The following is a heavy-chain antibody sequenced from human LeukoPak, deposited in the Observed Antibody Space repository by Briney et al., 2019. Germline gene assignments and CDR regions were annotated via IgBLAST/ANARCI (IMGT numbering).Heavy chain of an antibody. CDR2: ISWDGGST. J-gene: IGHJ6*03. V-gene: IGHV3-43*01. Sequence: GGSLRLSCAASGFIFDDYTMHWVRQAPGKGLEWVSLISWDGGSTYYADSVKGRFTISRDNSKNSLYLQMNSLRTEDTALYYCAKTAVGGEYYYYYTDVWDKGTTVTVSS. CDR1: GFIFDDYT. D-gene: IGHD1-26*01. CDR3: AKTAVGGEYYYYYTDV.